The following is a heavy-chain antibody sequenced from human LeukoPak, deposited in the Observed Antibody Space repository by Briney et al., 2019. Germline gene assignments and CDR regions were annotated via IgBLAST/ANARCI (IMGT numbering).Heavy chain of an antibody. CDR3: ARALGASPFDY. CDR1: GFTFSSYD. Sequence: GGSLRLSCAASGFTFSSYDMNWVRQAPGKGLEWVSYIVSSGSTIYYADSVKGRFTISRDNAKNSLYLQMNSLRADDTGVYFCARALGASPFDYWGQGTLVTVSS. V-gene: IGHV3-48*03. CDR2: IVSSGSTI. J-gene: IGHJ4*02. D-gene: IGHD1-26*01.